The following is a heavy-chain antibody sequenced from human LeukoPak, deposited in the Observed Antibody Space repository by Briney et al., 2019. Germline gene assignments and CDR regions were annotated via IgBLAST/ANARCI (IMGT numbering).Heavy chain of an antibody. Sequence: SETLSLTCAVYGGSFSGYYWSWIRQPPGKGLEWIGYIYYSGSTYYNPSLKSRVTISVDTSKNQFSLKLSSVTAADTAVYYCARDWGLTGTGEGWFDPWGQGTLVTVSS. J-gene: IGHJ5*02. CDR2: IYYSGST. CDR3: ARDWGLTGTGEGWFDP. CDR1: GGSFSGYY. D-gene: IGHD1-20*01. V-gene: IGHV4-34*09.